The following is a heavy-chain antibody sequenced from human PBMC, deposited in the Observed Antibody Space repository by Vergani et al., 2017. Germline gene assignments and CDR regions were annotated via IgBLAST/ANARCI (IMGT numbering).Heavy chain of an antibody. D-gene: IGHD2-2*01. CDR3: AIKDPHIVVVPAALYYYYYYMDV. CDR1: GYTFSNYY. J-gene: IGHJ6*03. V-gene: IGHV1-46*03. Sequence: QVQVVQSGAEVKKSGASVKVSCKTSGYTFSNYYMHWVRQAPGQGLEWMGIINPSGGHTNYAQKCQGRVTMTRDTSTSTVYMELSSLRSEDTAVYYCAIKDPHIVVVPAALYYYYYYMDVWGKGTTVTVSS. CDR2: INPSGGHT.